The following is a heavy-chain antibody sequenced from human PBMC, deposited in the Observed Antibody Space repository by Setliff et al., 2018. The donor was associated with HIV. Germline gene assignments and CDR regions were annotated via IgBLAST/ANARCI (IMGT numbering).Heavy chain of an antibody. CDR3: ARGGTLRY. CDR1: GFTFSNYW. D-gene: IGHD4-17*01. CDR2: INQDGSEK. Sequence: GGSLRLSCVVSGFTFSNYWMTWVRQAPGKGLEWVANINQDGSEKYYVDSVKGRFTISRDNAKNSLYLQMSSLRAGDTAVYYCARGGTLRYWGQGTLVTVSS. V-gene: IGHV3-7*03. J-gene: IGHJ4*02.